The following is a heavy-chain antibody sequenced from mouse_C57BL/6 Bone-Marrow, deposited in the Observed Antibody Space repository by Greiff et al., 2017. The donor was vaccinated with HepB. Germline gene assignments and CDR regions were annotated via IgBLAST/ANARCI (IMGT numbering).Heavy chain of an antibody. V-gene: IGHV14-3*01. CDR1: GFNIKNTY. Sequence: EVKLVESVAELVRPGASVKLSCTASGFNIKNTYMHWVKQRPEQGLEWIGRIDPANGNTKYAPKFQGKATITADTSSNTAYLQLSSLTSEDTAIYYCARGGYYSNLYWYFDVWGTGTTVTVSS. D-gene: IGHD2-5*01. CDR2: IDPANGNT. CDR3: ARGGYYSNLYWYFDV. J-gene: IGHJ1*03.